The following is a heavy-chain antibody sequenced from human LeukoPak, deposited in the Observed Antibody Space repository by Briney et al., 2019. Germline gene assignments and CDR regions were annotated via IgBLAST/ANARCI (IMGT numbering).Heavy chain of an antibody. CDR1: GFTFSIYS. CDR3: ARAALVVVAAGAFDI. CDR2: ISSSSSYI. J-gene: IGHJ3*02. Sequence: GGPLRLSCAASGFTFSIYSINWVRQAPGKGLEWVSSISSSSSYIYYADSVKGRFTISRDNAKNSLYLQMNSLRAEDTAVYYCARAALVVVAAGAFDIWGQGTMVTVSS. D-gene: IGHD2-15*01. V-gene: IGHV3-21*01.